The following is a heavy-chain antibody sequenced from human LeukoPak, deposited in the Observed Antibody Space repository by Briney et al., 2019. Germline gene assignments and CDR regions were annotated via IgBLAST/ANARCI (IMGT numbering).Heavy chain of an antibody. V-gene: IGHV4-59*08. Sequence: TSETLSLTCTVSGGSISSYYWSWIRQPPGKGLEWIGYIYYSGSTNYNPSLKSRVTISVDTSKNQFSLKLSSVTAADTAVYYCARHDYDSSGYDYRGQGTLVTVSS. D-gene: IGHD3-22*01. J-gene: IGHJ4*02. CDR3: ARHDYDSSGYDY. CDR1: GGSISSYY. CDR2: IYYSGST.